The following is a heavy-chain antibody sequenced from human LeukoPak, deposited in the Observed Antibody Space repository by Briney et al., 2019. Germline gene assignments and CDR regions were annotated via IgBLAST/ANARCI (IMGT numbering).Heavy chain of an antibody. CDR2: IYTSGST. CDR3: AREQLWRPYYYYGMDV. V-gene: IGHV4-4*07. D-gene: IGHD5-18*01. J-gene: IGHJ6*02. CDR1: GGSISSYY. Sequence: SETLSLTCTVSGGSISSYYWSWIRQPAGKGLEWIGRIYTSGSTNYNPSLKSRVTMSVDTSKNQLSLKLSSVTAADTAVYYCAREQLWRPYYYYGMDVWGQGTTVTVSS.